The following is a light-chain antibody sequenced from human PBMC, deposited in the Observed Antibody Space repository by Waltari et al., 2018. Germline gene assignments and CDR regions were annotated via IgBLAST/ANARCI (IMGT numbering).Light chain of an antibody. J-gene: IGLJ1*01. CDR3: ATWDGSLNGPYV. CDR2: NTN. Sequence: VLTQPPSASGTPGQRVTISCSGSSSNIGTTPVTWYQQPPGTAPKLLMYNTNQRPSGVPDRFSGSKSGTSASLAISGLQSEDEADYYCATWDGSLNGPYVFGTGTKVTVL. CDR1: SSNIGTTP. V-gene: IGLV1-44*01.